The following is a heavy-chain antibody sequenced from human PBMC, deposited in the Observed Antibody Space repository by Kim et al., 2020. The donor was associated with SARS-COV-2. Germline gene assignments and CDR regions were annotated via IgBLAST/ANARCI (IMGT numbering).Heavy chain of an antibody. V-gene: IGHV4-34*01. CDR3: AREWARKKWQWLVRGTMRCGILDV. D-gene: IGHD6-19*01. J-gene: IGHJ6*02. Sequence: SETLSLTCAVYGGSFSGYYWSWIRQPPGKGLEWIGEINHSGSTNYNPSLKSRVTISVDTSKNQFSLKLSSVTAADTAVYYCAREWARKKWQWLVRGTMRCGILDVWGQGTTVTVSS. CDR1: GGSFSGYY. CDR2: INHSGST.